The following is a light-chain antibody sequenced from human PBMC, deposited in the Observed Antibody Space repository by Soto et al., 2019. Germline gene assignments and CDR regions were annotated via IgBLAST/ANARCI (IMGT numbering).Light chain of an antibody. Sequence: QSVLTQPRSVSGSPGQSVTISCTGTSSDVGGYNYVSWYQHHPGKAPKLMIYDVSKLPSGVPDRFSGSKSGNTASLTISGLQAEDEADYYCCSYAGSYTYVFGTGTKVTVL. CDR1: SSDVGGYNY. CDR2: DVS. V-gene: IGLV2-11*01. J-gene: IGLJ1*01. CDR3: CSYAGSYTYV.